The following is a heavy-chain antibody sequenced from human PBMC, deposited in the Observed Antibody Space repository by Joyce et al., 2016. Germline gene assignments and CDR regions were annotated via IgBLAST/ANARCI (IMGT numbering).Heavy chain of an antibody. D-gene: IGHD6-6*01. J-gene: IGHJ5*02. V-gene: IGHV3-74*01. CDR2: INTDGSST. CDR1: RFSFSGYW. CDR3: VRGISARPGGPNWFDP. Sequence: EVQLVESGGGLAQPGGSLRLSCAASRFSFSGYWIHWVRQAPGKWLVLVSRINTDGSSTRFADSVKGRFTISRDNAKNTLYLQMNSLRAEDTAVYYCVRGISARPGGPNWFDPWGQGTLVTVSS.